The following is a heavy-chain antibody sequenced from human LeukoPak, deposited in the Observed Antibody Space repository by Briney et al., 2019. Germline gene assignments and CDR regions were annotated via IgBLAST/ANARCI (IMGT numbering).Heavy chain of an antibody. CDR2: IYTSGST. D-gene: IGHD1-26*01. CDR1: GGSISSGSYY. V-gene: IGHV4-61*02. J-gene: IGHJ5*02. Sequence: PSETLSLTCTVSGGSISSGSYYWSWIRQPAGKGLEWIGRIYTSGSTNYNPSLKSRVTISVDTSKNQFSLKLSSVTAADTAVCYCARGLLQTTNEDWFDPWGQGTLVTVSS. CDR3: ARGLLQTTNEDWFDP.